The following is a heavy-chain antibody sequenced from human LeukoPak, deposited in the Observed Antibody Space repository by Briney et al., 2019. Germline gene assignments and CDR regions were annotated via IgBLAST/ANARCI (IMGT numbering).Heavy chain of an antibody. V-gene: IGHV3-21*01. D-gene: IGHD6-19*01. CDR2: ISSSSSYI. CDR1: GFTFSSYS. Sequence: GGSLRLSCAASGFTFSSYSMNWVRQAPGKGLEWVSSISSSSSYIYYTDSVKGRFTISRDNAKNSLYLQMNSLRAEDTAVYYCARLAGTWFDYWGQGTLVTVSS. CDR3: ARLAGTWFDY. J-gene: IGHJ4*02.